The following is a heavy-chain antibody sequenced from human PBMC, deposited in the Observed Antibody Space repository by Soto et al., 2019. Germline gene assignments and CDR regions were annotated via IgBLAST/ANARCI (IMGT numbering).Heavy chain of an antibody. Sequence: EVQLVESGGGLVQPGGSLKLSCAASGFIFSGSAMHWVRQAAGKGLEWVGRIRSKANNYATTYAASVKGRFTISRDDSKNTVYLQMNSLKTEDTAVYYCIGYCRTTSCYASYFDYWGQGTVVTVSS. J-gene: IGHJ4*02. CDR3: IGYCRTTSCYASYFDY. CDR1: GFIFSGSA. V-gene: IGHV3-73*02. D-gene: IGHD2-2*03. CDR2: IRSKANNYAT.